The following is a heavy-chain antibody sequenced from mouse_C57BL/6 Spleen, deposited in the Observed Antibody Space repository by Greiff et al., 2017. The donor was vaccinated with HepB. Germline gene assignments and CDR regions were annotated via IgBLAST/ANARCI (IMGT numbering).Heavy chain of an antibody. Sequence: VKVVESGAELAKPGASVKLSCKASGYTFTSYWMHWVKQRPGQGLEWIGYINPSSGYTKYNQKFKDKATLTADKSSSTSYMQLSSLTYEDSAVYYCARDYYGSSSYWYFDVWGTGTTVTVSS. J-gene: IGHJ1*03. CDR1: GYTFTSYW. D-gene: IGHD1-1*01. CDR2: INPSSGYT. V-gene: IGHV1-7*01. CDR3: ARDYYGSSSYWYFDV.